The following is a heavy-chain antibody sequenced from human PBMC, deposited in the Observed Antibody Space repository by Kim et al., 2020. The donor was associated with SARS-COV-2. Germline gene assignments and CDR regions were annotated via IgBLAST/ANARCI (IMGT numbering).Heavy chain of an antibody. J-gene: IGHJ4*02. CDR3: ARGDLDFYYGSGSLDY. CDR1: GFTFSRYW. D-gene: IGHD3-10*01. V-gene: IGHV3-74*01. CDR2: INNDGSST. Sequence: GGSLRLSCAASGFTFSRYWMHWVRQVPGKGLVWVSRINNDGSSTSYGDSVKGRFTISRNNARDTTYLQMNSLRDEDTAVYYCARGDLDFYYGSGSLDYWGQGTLVTVSS.